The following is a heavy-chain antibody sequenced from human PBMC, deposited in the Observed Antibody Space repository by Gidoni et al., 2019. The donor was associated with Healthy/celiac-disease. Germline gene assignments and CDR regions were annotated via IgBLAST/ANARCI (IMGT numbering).Heavy chain of an antibody. D-gene: IGHD3-9*01. J-gene: IGHJ6*02. Sequence: EVQLVESGGGLVQPGRSLRLSCAASGFTFDDSAMHWVRQAPGKGLEWVSGISWNSGSIGYADSVKGRFTISRDNAKNSLYLQMNSLRAEDTALYYCAKDQGYDILTGYLGGMDVWGQGTTVTVSS. CDR2: ISWNSGSI. CDR1: GFTFDDSA. V-gene: IGHV3-9*01. CDR3: AKDQGYDILTGYLGGMDV.